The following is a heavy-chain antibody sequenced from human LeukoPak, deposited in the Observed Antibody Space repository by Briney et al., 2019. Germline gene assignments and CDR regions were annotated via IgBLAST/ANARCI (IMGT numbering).Heavy chain of an antibody. CDR1: GYTLTGYY. J-gene: IGHJ4*02. D-gene: IGHD1-26*01. Sequence: ASVKVSCKASGYTLTGYYMHWVRQAPGQGLEWMGIINPSGGSTSYAQKFQGRVTMTRDTSTSTVYMELYSLRSEDTAVYYCARAQSGSGSYAYWGQGTLVTVSS. CDR3: ARAQSGSGSYAY. CDR2: INPSGGST. V-gene: IGHV1-46*01.